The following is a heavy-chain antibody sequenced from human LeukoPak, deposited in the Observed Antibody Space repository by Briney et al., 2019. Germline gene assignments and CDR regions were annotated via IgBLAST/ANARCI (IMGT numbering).Heavy chain of an antibody. V-gene: IGHV4-59*01. Sequence: SETLSLTCTVSGGSISSYYWSWIRQPPGKGLEWIGYIYYTGTSYNPSLKSRVTISADTSKNQFSLKLISVTAADTAVYYCASRKLGNDYWGQGTLVTVSS. D-gene: IGHD7-27*01. J-gene: IGHJ4*02. CDR1: GGSISSYY. CDR3: ASRKLGNDY. CDR2: IYYTGT.